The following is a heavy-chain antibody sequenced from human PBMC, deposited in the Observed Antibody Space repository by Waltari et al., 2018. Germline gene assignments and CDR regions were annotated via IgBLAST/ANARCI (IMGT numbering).Heavy chain of an antibody. CDR3: ARESGEQL. J-gene: IGHJ4*02. V-gene: IGHV4-61*02. CDR1: GGSISSGSYY. CDR2: IYTSGST. D-gene: IGHD6-13*01. Sequence: QVQLQESGPGLVKPSQTLSLTCTVSGGSISSGSYYWSWIRQPAGKGLEWIGRIYTSGSTTYNPSLKSRVTISVDTSKNQFSLKLSSVTAADTAVYYCARESGEQLWGQGTLVTVSS.